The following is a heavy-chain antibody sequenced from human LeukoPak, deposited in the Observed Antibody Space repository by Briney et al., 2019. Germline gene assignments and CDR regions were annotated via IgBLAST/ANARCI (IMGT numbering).Heavy chain of an antibody. V-gene: IGHV3-53*01. CDR2: IYSGGST. CDR3: ARGTYGSGSYYYYYYMDV. D-gene: IGHD3-10*01. J-gene: IGHJ6*03. Sequence: PGGSLRLSCAASGFTVSSNYMSWVRQAPGKGLEWVSVIYSGGSTYYADSVKGRFTISRDNSKNTLYLQMNSLRAEDTAVYYCARGTYGSGSYYYYYYMDVWGKGTTVTISS. CDR1: GFTVSSNY.